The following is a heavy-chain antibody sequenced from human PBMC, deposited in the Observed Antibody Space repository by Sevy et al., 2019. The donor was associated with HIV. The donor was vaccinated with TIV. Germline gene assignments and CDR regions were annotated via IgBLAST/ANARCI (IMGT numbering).Heavy chain of an antibody. Sequence: ASVKVSCKASGYTFDSFGISWVRQAPGQGLEWMGGIGVYNGNIKYAQKFQDRVTMTTDTSTNTAYMELRRLRFDDTAVYFCARISTVRGKFNWFDPWGQGTLVTVSS. CDR2: IGVYNGNI. CDR1: GYTFDSFG. CDR3: ARISTVRGKFNWFDP. V-gene: IGHV1-18*01. D-gene: IGHD3-10*01. J-gene: IGHJ5*02.